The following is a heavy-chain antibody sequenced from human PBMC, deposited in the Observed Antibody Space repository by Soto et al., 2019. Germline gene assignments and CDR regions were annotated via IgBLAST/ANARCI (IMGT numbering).Heavy chain of an antibody. V-gene: IGHV2-26*01. CDR3: ARIYPGDEGGNFDS. D-gene: IGHD2-15*01. CDR2: IFSNDEK. CDR1: AFSPSNARLG. J-gene: IGHJ4*02. Sequence: QVTLKESGPVLVTPTETLTLTCTVSAFSPSNARLGVSWISQPQGTALGWLAHIFSNDEKSSSISLKTSLTIAGHSSTSQVVLTMAIIDPVDTATSYGARIYPGDEGGNFDSWVQETLVTVPS.